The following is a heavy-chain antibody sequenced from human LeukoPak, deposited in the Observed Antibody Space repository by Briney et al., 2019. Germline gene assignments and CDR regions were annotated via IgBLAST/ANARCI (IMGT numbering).Heavy chain of an antibody. D-gene: IGHD3-10*01. J-gene: IGHJ6*02. CDR1: KYTFTEYY. Sequence: GASVKVSCKACKYTFTEYYIQWIQQAPGKRLEWIGRVDPEHGATVYAEKFQGRVTITADTSTDTAYMELSSLRSEDTAVYYCARAMVRGVPSPRMDVWGQGTTVTVSS. V-gene: IGHV1-69-2*01. CDR3: ARAMVRGVPSPRMDV. CDR2: VDPEHGAT.